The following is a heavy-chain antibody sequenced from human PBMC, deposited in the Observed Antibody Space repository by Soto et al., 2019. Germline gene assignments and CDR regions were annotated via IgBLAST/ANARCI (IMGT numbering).Heavy chain of an antibody. J-gene: IGHJ4*02. D-gene: IGHD3-10*01. CDR2: ISSSSSYI. V-gene: IGHV3-21*01. CDR1: GFTFSSYA. CDR3: ARVINYYGSGSYYNDKDFDY. Sequence: PGGSLRLSCAASGFTFSSYAMSWVRQAPGKGLEWVSSISSSSSYIYYADSVKGRFTISRDNAKNSLYLQMNSLRAEDTAVYYCARVINYYGSGSYYNDKDFDYWSQGTLVTVSS.